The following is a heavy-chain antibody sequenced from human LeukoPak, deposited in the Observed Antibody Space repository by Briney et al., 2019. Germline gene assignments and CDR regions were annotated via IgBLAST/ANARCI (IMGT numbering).Heavy chain of an antibody. CDR3: AAYHVSHSESGY. J-gene: IGHJ4*02. CDR1: GFTFSSYA. V-gene: IGHV3-30*03. CDR2: ISFDGSNK. D-gene: IGHD1-14*01. Sequence: GGSLRLSCAASGFTFSSYAMSWVRQAPGKGLEWVTEISFDGSNKRYLDSVKGRFTISRDNSKNTLYLQMNSLSAEDTAVYYCAAYHVSHSESGYWGQGTLVTVSS.